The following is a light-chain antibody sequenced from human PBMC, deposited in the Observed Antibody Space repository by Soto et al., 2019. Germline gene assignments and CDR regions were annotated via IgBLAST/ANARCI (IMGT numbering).Light chain of an antibody. J-gene: IGLJ1*01. CDR2: RNT. V-gene: IGLV1-40*01. CDR3: QSYDGSLTAVYV. CDR1: SSNIGAGYD. Sequence: QPVLTQPPSVSGAPGQRVTISCTGSSSNIGAGYDVHWYQQLPETAPKLLIYRNTNRPSGVPDRFSGSKSGTSASLAITGLQAEDEADYYCQSYDGSLTAVYVFGTGTKLTV.